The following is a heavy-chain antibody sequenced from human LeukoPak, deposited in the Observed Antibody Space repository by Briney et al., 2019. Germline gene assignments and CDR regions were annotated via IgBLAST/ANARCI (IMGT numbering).Heavy chain of an antibody. CDR2: ISAYNGNT. J-gene: IGHJ4*02. Sequence: ASVKVSCKASGYTFTSYGISWVRQAPGQGLEWMGWISAYNGNTNYAQKLQGRVTMTTDTSTSTAYMELRSLRSDDTAVYYCARDLGYYDFWSGYSPLGYWGQGTLVTVSS. D-gene: IGHD3-3*01. CDR1: GYTFTSYG. V-gene: IGHV1-18*01. CDR3: ARDLGYYDFWSGYSPLGY.